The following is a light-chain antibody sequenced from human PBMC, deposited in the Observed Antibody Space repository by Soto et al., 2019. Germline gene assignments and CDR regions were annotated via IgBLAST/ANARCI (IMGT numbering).Light chain of an antibody. CDR2: EAS. J-gene: IGKJ1*01. Sequence: DIQMTQSPSTLSVSVGDRVTITCRASQSVNRCLAWYQQKPVKAPKLLIYEASSLESGVPSRFGGSGSGTDFTLTISSLQPEDFATYYCLQDYTYPRTFGQGTKVDIK. V-gene: IGKV1-5*03. CDR1: QSVNRC. CDR3: LQDYTYPRT.